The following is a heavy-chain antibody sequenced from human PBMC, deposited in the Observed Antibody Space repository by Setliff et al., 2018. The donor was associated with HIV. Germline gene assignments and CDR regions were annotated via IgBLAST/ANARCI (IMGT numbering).Heavy chain of an antibody. V-gene: IGHV1-3*01. CDR1: GYTFTTYS. CDR2: INVGKGDT. J-gene: IGHJ4*01. Sequence: ASVKVSCKATGYTFTTYSIHWVRQATGQSLEWMGWINVGKGDTKYSQELQGRITITTDTSANTAYMELSGLRSDDTAVYFCARGALLAVFDFDHWGHGTLVTVSS. D-gene: IGHD3-10*01. CDR3: ARGALLAVFDFDH.